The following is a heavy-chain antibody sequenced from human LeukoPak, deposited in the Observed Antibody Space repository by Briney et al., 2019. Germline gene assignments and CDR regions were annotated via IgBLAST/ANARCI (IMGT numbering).Heavy chain of an antibody. J-gene: IGHJ4*02. Sequence: SETLSLTCTVSGGSITRSIYHWGWIRQPPGKGLEWIGSIYYSGSTYYNPSLKSRVTISVDTSKNQFSLRLDSVTAADTAVYYCARDGAVGAIVYFDYWGQGTLVTVSS. V-gene: IGHV4-39*02. CDR1: GGSITRSIYH. D-gene: IGHD1-26*01. CDR2: IYYSGST. CDR3: ARDGAVGAIVYFDY.